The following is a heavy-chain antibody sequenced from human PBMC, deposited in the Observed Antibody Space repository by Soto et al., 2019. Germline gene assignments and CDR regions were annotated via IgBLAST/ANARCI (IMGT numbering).Heavy chain of an antibody. D-gene: IGHD2-15*01. CDR1: GFTFSSYA. V-gene: IGHV3-30-3*01. J-gene: IGHJ4*02. CDR3: ARVPSSSGRAHFDY. CDR2: ISYDGSNK. Sequence: QVQLVESGGGVVQPGRSLRLSCAASGFTFSSYAMHWVRQAPGKGLEWVAVISYDGSNKYYADSVKGRFTISRDNSKNPLYLPMNSLGAEDTAVYYCARVPSSSGRAHFDYWGQGTLVTVSS.